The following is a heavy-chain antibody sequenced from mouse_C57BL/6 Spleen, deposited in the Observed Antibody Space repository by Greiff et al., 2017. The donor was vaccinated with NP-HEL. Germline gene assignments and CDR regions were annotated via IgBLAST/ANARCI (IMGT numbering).Heavy chain of an antibody. CDR2: ISDGGSYT. D-gene: IGHD2-13*01. J-gene: IGHJ4*01. V-gene: IGHV5-4*01. Sequence: EVQLVESGGGLVKPGGSLKLSCAASGFTFSSYAMSWVRQTPEKRLEWVATISDGGSYTYYPDNVKGRFTISRDNAKNNLYLQMSHLKSEDTAMYYCAREGGDFYYAMDYWGQGTSVTVSS. CDR3: AREGGDFYYAMDY. CDR1: GFTFSSYA.